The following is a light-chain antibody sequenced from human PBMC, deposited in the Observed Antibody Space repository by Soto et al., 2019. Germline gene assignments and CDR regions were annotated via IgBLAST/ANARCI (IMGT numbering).Light chain of an antibody. CDR3: SSYTGSSTWV. CDR2: DVS. V-gene: IGLV2-14*03. J-gene: IGLJ3*02. CDR1: SSDVGGYKY. Sequence: QSVLTQPASVSGSPGQSITISCNGTSSDVGGYKYVSWYQQHPGKAPKLMIYDVSNRPSGVSNRFSGSKSGNTASLTISGLQAEDEADYYCSSYTGSSTWVFGGGTKLTVL.